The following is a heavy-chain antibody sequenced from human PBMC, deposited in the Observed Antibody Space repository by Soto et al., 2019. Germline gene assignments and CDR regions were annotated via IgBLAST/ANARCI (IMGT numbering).Heavy chain of an antibody. CDR2: LSADGTEK. J-gene: IGHJ4*02. V-gene: IGHV3-30*18. D-gene: IGHD2-8*01. CDR1: GFTVTSYG. CDR3: TKQHNVGSYVEH. Sequence: QVQVMESGGGVVQPGRSLRLSCAASGFTVTSYGMHWVRQAPGKGLEWVAVLSADGTEKHYTDSVQGRFTISRDTSRNPLYLQMNSLRDEDTAVYFWTKQHNVGSYVEHWGQGALVTVSS.